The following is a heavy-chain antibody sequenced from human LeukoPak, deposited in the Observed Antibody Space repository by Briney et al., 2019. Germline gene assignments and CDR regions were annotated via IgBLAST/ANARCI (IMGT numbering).Heavy chain of an antibody. CDR3: AREGYGSGSYYLDY. CDR1: GYTFTGYY. J-gene: IGHJ4*02. V-gene: IGHV1-2*02. CDR2: INPNSGGT. D-gene: IGHD3-10*01. Sequence: ASVKVSCKASGYTFTGYYMHWVRQAPGQGPEWMGWINPNSGGTNYAQKFQGRVTMTRDTSISTAYMELSRLRSDDTAVYYCAREGYGSGSYYLDYWGQGTLVTVSS.